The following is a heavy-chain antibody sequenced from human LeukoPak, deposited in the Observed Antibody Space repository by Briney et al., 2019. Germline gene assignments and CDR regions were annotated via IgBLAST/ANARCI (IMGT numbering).Heavy chain of an antibody. CDR3: AKDPVRYYYDSSGLF. Sequence: SGGSLRLSCAASGFTFSSYWMSWVRQAPGKGLEWVSAISGSGGSTYYADSVKGRFTISRDNSKNTLYLQMNSLRAEDTAVYYCAKDPVRYYYDSSGLFWGQGTLVTVSS. V-gene: IGHV3-23*01. J-gene: IGHJ4*02. D-gene: IGHD3-22*01. CDR1: GFTFSSYW. CDR2: ISGSGGST.